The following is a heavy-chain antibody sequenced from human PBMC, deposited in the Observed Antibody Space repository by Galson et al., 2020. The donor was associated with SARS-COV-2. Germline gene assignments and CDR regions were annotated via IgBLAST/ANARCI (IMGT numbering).Heavy chain of an antibody. CDR1: GYTFTSYD. CDR3: ARVEASRITIVGVVINEYYYYGMDV. Sequence: ASVKVSCKASGYTFTSYDINWVRQATGQGLEWMGWMNPNSGNTGYAQEFQGRVTMTRNTSISTAYMELSSLRSEDTAVYYCARVEASRITIVGVVINEYYYYGMDVWGQGTTVTVSS. D-gene: IGHD3-3*01. CDR2: MNPNSGNT. V-gene: IGHV1-8*02. J-gene: IGHJ6*02.